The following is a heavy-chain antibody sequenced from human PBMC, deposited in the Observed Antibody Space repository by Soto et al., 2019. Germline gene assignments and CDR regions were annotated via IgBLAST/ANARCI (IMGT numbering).Heavy chain of an antibody. CDR2: IKQDGSEK. J-gene: IGHJ4*02. V-gene: IGHV3-7*01. CDR3: AREPNSIDY. CDR1: RFTFSNYW. D-gene: IGHD2-15*01. Sequence: EVQLVESGGGLVQPGGSLRLSCAASRFTFSNYWMSWVRQAPGKGLEWVANIKQDGSEKYYVDSVKGRFTISRDNAKNSLYLQMNSPRAEDTAVYYCAREPNSIDYWGQGTLVTVSS.